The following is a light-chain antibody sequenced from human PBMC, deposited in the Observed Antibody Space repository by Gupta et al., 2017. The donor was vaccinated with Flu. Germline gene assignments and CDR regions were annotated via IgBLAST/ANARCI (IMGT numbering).Light chain of an antibody. CDR2: RNN. V-gene: IGLV1-47*01. CDR3: AAWDDSLSGWV. Sequence: SGSNSNIGSNYVYWYQQLPGTAPKLLTYRNNQRPSGVPDRFSGSKSGTSAFLAISGLRSEDEADYYCAAWDDSLSGWVFGGGTKLTV. CDR1: NSNIGSNY. J-gene: IGLJ3*02.